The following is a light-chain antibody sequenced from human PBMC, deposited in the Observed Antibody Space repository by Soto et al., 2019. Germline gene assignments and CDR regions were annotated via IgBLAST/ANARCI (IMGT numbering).Light chain of an antibody. CDR2: KVS. V-gene: IGKV2-30*02. CDR3: MQGTHWPPIT. CDR1: QSLVHSDGNTY. Sequence: DVVMTQSPLSLPVTLGQPASISCRSSQSLVHSDGNTYLSWFQQSPGQSPRRLIYKVSNRDSGVPDRFSGSGSGTDFTLKISRVEAEDVGVYYCMQGTHWPPITFGQGTRLEIK. J-gene: IGKJ5*01.